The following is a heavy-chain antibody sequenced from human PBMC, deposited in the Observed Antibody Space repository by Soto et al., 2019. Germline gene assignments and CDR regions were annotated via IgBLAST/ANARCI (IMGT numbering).Heavy chain of an antibody. V-gene: IGHV1-18*04. CDR1: GYTFTSYG. Sequence: QVQLVQSGAEVKKPGASVKVSCKASGYTFTSYGISWVRQAPGQGLEWMGWISAYNGNTNYAQKLQGRVTMTTDTSTSTAYMEMRSLRSDDTAVYYCARDFRQWLVSSHAFDIWGQGTMVTVSS. D-gene: IGHD6-19*01. J-gene: IGHJ3*02. CDR3: ARDFRQWLVSSHAFDI. CDR2: ISAYNGNT.